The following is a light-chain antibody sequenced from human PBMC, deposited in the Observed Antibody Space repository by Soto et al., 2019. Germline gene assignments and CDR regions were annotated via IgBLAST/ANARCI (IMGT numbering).Light chain of an antibody. CDR1: SSDVGGYNY. CDR2: DVS. CDR3: SSYTSSSTLPYV. Sequence: QSALTQPASVSGSPGQSITISCTGTSSDVGGYNYVSWYQQHPGKAPKLMIYDVSNRPSGVSNRFTGSKSGKTASLTISGLQAEDEADYYCSSYTSSSTLPYVFGTGTKLTVL. J-gene: IGLJ1*01. V-gene: IGLV2-14*01.